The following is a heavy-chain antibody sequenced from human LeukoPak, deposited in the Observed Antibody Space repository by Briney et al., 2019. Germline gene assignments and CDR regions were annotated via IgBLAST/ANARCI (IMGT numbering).Heavy chain of an antibody. CDR1: GFTFSSYD. CDR2: TSTDGGIK. Sequence: PGGSLRLSCVASGFTFSSYDMHWVRRAPGKGLEWVAVTSTDGGIKLYADSVKGRFTISRDNAKNSLYLQMNSLRAEDTAVYYCARVPDAFDIWGQGTMVTVSS. J-gene: IGHJ3*02. CDR3: ARVPDAFDI. V-gene: IGHV3-30-3*01.